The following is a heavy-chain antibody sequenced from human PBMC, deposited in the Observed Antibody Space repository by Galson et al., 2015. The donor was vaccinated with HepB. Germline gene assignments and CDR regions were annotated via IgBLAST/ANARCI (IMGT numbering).Heavy chain of an antibody. D-gene: IGHD4/OR15-4a*01. V-gene: IGHV1-3*01. CDR2: INAGNGNT. CDR3: ARFLGFGSVSEYGYYYGMDV. Sequence: VKVSCKASGYTFTSYAMHWVRQAPGQRLEWMVWINAGNGNTKYSQKFQGRVTITRDTSASTAYMELSSLRSEDTAVYYCARFLGFGSVSEYGYYYGMDVWGQGTTVTVSS. CDR1: GYTFTSYA. J-gene: IGHJ6*02.